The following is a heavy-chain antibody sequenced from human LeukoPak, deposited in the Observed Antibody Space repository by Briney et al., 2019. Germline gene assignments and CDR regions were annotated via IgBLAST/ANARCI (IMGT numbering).Heavy chain of an antibody. CDR3: TTFYHEYSPY. CDR1: GFSFMNAW. V-gene: IGHV3-15*01. D-gene: IGHD2/OR15-2a*01. CDR2: IKSNAGGGTP. Sequence: KLGGSLRLFCAASGFSFMNAWMIWVRQAPGKGLEWVGRIKSNAGGGTPDYAAPARGRFTISRDDSKNTLYLQMNSLKTEDTAVYYCTTFYHEYSPYWGRGTLVTASS. J-gene: IGHJ4*02.